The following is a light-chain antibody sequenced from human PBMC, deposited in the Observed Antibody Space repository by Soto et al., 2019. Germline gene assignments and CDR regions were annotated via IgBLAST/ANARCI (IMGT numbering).Light chain of an antibody. CDR1: QSLLHSDGKSY. CDR2: WAS. CDR3: QQYYSIPPT. J-gene: IGKJ1*01. V-gene: IGKV4-1*01. Sequence: DIVMTQTPLSLSVTPGQPASISCKSSQSLLHSDGKSYLYWYQQKPGQPPKLLIYWASTRESGVPDRFSGSGSGTDFTLTISSLQAEDVAVYYCQQYYSIPPTFGQGTRVEVK.